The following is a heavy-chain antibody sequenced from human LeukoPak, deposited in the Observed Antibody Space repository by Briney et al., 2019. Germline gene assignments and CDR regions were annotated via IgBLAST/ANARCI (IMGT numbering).Heavy chain of an antibody. Sequence: SETLSLTCTVSGGSISSYYWSWIRQPPGKGLEWIGYIYYSGSTNYNPSLKSRVTISVDTSKNQFSLKLSSVTAADTAVYYCASYSGGYSRKPTFDYWGQGTLVTVSS. CDR2: IYYSGST. CDR3: ASYSGGYSRKPTFDY. V-gene: IGHV4-59*01. CDR1: GGSISSYY. D-gene: IGHD1-26*01. J-gene: IGHJ4*02.